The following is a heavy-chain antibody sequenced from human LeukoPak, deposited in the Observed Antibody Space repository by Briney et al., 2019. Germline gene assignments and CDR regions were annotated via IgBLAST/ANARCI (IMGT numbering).Heavy chain of an antibody. V-gene: IGHV4-31*03. CDR1: GGSISSSGYY. CDR2: IFYSEYT. J-gene: IGHJ4*02. CDR3: ARAWGSFPVIFFDY. D-gene: IGHD6-6*01. Sequence: SQTLSLTCTVSGGSISSSGYYWTWIRQHPGKGLEWIGHIFYSEYTYYNPSLKSRSTISVDTSKNQFSLNLSSVTAADTAVYYCARAWGSFPVIFFDYWGQGILVTVSS.